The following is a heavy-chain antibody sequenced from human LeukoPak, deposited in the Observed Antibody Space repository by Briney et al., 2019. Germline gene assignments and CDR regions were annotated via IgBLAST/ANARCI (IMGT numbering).Heavy chain of an antibody. J-gene: IGHJ4*02. Sequence: ASVKVSCKASGYTFTGYYMHWVRQAPGQGLEWMGRLNPNSGGTNYAQKFQGRVTMTRDTSISTAYMELGRLRSDDTAVYYCARDPSITIFGVVNLFDYWGQGTLVTVSS. CDR1: GYTFTGYY. CDR3: ARDPSITIFGVVNLFDY. D-gene: IGHD3-3*01. V-gene: IGHV1-2*06. CDR2: LNPNSGGT.